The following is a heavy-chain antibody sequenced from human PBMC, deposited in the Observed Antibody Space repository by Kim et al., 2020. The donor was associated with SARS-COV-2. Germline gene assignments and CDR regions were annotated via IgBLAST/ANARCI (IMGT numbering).Heavy chain of an antibody. V-gene: IGHV1-46*01. Sequence: AQKVQGRVTMTRDTSTSTVYMELSSLRSEDTAVYYCARDGQLGRAYGMDVWGQGTTVTVSS. D-gene: IGHD6-6*01. CDR3: ARDGQLGRAYGMDV. J-gene: IGHJ6*02.